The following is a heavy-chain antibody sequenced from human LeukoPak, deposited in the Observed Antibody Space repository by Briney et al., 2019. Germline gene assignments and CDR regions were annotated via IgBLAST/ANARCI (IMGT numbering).Heavy chain of an antibody. CDR1: GYSFTGYW. Sequence: GESLKISCKASGYSFTGYWIGWVRQMPGKGLEWTGIIYPGDSDTRYSPSFQGQVTISADKSISTAYLQWSSLKASDTAMYYCARHLYSSGWFTDYWGQGTLVTVSS. D-gene: IGHD6-19*01. J-gene: IGHJ4*02. CDR3: ARHLYSSGWFTDY. CDR2: IYPGDSDT. V-gene: IGHV5-51*01.